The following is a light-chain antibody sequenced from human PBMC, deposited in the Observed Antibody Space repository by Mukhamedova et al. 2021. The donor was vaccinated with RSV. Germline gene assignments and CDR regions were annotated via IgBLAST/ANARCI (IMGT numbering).Light chain of an antibody. CDR2: GVS. J-gene: IGKJ1*01. Sequence: WYQRRVHGKVPNLLIYGVSNLYTGVSSRFSGNSSGTDFTLTITNLQPEDFATYYCQQTYGTPWTFGQGTK. CDR3: QQTYGTPWT. V-gene: IGKV1-39*01.